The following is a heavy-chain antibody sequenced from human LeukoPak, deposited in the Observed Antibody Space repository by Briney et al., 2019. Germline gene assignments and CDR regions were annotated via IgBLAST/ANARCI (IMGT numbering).Heavy chain of an antibody. V-gene: IGHV3-30-3*01. CDR2: ISYDGSNK. Sequence: GGSPRLSCAASGFTFSSYAMHWVRQAPGKGLEWVAVISYDGSNKYYADSVKGRFTISRDNSKNTLYLQMNSLRAGDTAVYYCARDQVPYSSSWYEEGYYFDYWGQGTLVTVSS. D-gene: IGHD6-13*01. CDR3: ARDQVPYSSSWYEEGYYFDY. CDR1: GFTFSSYA. J-gene: IGHJ4*02.